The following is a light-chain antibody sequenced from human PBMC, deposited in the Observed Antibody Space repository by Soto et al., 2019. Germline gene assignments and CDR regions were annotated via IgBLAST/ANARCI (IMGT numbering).Light chain of an antibody. CDR3: QQVKTYPPT. CDR2: GAS. V-gene: IGKV1-9*01. J-gene: IGKJ4*01. Sequence: DIHLTQSPSFLSASVGDRVTITCRASQGISTFLAWYQQRPGKAPNLLIYGASTLQTGVPSRFSGSGSGTEFTLTISSLQPEDFATYSCQQVKTYPPTFGGGTKVEIK. CDR1: QGISTF.